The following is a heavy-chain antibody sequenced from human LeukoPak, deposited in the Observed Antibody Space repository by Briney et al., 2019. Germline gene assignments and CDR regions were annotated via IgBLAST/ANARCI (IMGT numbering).Heavy chain of an antibody. CDR1: ASGYTFTDYD. Sequence: ASVKVSCKASASGYTFTDYDISWVRQAPGQGLEWMGWISNYNGDTNYEQKFQGRVTMTAETSSSTVYMELRSLRFDDTAVYYCAREGLRYFDWLLEDWFDPWGQGTLVTVSS. CDR3: AREGLRYFDWLLEDWFDP. CDR2: ISNYNGDT. J-gene: IGHJ5*02. D-gene: IGHD3-9*01. V-gene: IGHV1-18*01.